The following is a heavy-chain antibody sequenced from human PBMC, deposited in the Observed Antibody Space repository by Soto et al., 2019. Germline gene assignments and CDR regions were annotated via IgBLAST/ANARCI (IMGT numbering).Heavy chain of an antibody. D-gene: IGHD3-22*01. CDR2: INTGNGNT. CDR1: GYSFTSHF. CDR3: AGDRYYYYDTSGYYSY. V-gene: IGHV1-3*04. J-gene: IGHJ4*02. Sequence: QVQLVQSGAEVKKPGASMKVSCRTSGYSFTSHFIHWVRQAPGQRLEWMGRINTGNGNTRYSENLEGRVTITRATSASTVYMELSSLRAEDTAVYYCAGDRYYYYDTSGYYSYWGQVTLVTVPS.